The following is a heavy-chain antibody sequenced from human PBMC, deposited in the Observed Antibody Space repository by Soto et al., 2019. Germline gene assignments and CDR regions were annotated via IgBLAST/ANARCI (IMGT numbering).Heavy chain of an antibody. CDR1: GFTFRSYS. CDR2: ISSSSSYI. CDR3: ARVAPDRNYYYGMDV. V-gene: IGHV3-21*01. J-gene: IGHJ6*02. Sequence: LRLSCAASGFTFRSYSMNWVRQAPGKGLEWVSSISSSSSYIYYADSVKGRFTISRDNAKNSLYLQMNSLRAEDTAVYYCARVAPDRNYYYGMDVWGQGTTVTVSS.